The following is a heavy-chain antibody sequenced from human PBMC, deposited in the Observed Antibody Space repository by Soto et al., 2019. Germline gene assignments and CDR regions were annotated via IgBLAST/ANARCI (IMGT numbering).Heavy chain of an antibody. V-gene: IGHV1-69*13. Sequence: SVKVSCKASVGTFSSYAISWVRQAPGQGLEWMGGIIPIFGTENYAQKFQGRVTITADESTSTAYTELSSLRSEDTAVYYCARGFDVAAAGPGPYYYYYGMDVWGQGTTVTVS. CDR2: IIPIFGTE. CDR1: VGTFSSYA. J-gene: IGHJ6*02. CDR3: ARGFDVAAAGPGPYYYYYGMDV. D-gene: IGHD6-13*01.